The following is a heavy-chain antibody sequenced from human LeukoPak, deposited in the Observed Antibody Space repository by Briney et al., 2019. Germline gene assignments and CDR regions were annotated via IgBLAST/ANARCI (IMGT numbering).Heavy chain of an antibody. CDR2: INPDGSTT. CDR1: GFTFSTYW. CDR3: AKDFEPIVVVPAAQYPAFDP. J-gene: IGHJ5*02. Sequence: PGGSLRLSCAASGFTFSTYWMHWVRQAPGEGPVWVSRINPDGSTTTYADSVKGRFTISRDNAKNTLYLQMNSLRAEDTAVYYCAKDFEPIVVVPAAQYPAFDPWGQGTLVTVSS. V-gene: IGHV3-74*01. D-gene: IGHD2-2*01.